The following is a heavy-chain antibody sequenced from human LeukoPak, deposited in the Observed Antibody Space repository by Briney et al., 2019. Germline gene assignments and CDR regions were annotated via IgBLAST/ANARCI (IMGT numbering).Heavy chain of an antibody. CDR1: GGSFSGYY. Sequence: PSETLSLTCAVYGGSFSGYYWSWIRQPPGKGLEWIGEINHSGSTNYNPSLKSRVTISVDTSKNQFSLKLSSVTAADTAVYYCARVTEWNDFDYWGQGILVTVS. CDR2: INHSGST. D-gene: IGHD1-1*01. V-gene: IGHV4-34*01. J-gene: IGHJ4*02. CDR3: ARVTEWNDFDY.